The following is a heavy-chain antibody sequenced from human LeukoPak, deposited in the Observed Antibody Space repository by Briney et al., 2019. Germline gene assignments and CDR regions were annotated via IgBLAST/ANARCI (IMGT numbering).Heavy chain of an antibody. V-gene: IGHV1-2*04. J-gene: IGHJ4*02. CDR3: ARADILTGPLDY. D-gene: IGHD3-9*01. Sequence: ASVKVSCKASGYTFTGYYMHWVRQAPGQGLEWMGWINPNSGGTNYAQKFQGWVTMTRDTSISTAYMELSRLRSDDTAAYYCARADILTGPLDYWGQGTLVTVSS. CDR2: INPNSGGT. CDR1: GYTFTGYY.